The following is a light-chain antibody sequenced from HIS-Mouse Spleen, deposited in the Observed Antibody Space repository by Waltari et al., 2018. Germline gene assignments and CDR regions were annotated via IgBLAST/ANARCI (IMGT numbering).Light chain of an antibody. J-gene: IGLJ2*01. Sequence: SYELTQPPSVSVSPGQTASITCSGDKLGDKSACWYQQKPGQSPVLVIYQDSKRPSGIPERFFGSNSGNTATLTISGTQAMDEADYYCQAWDSSTDVVFGGGTKLTVL. CDR1: KLGDKS. CDR2: QDS. CDR3: QAWDSSTDVV. V-gene: IGLV3-1*01.